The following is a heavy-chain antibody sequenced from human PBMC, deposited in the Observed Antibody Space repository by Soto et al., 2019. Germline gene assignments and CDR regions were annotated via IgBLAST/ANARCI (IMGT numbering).Heavy chain of an antibody. CDR3: ARGQFNILTGYYIDY. CDR1: GGSISSADYY. Sequence: SETLSLTCTVSGGSISSADYYWSWIRQRPGKGLEWIGSIYYSGNTNNNPSLKSRVTISADTSKNEFSLRLRSVTTADTAVYYCARGQFNILTGYYIDYWGQGTLVTVSS. V-gene: IGHV4-61*08. CDR2: IYYSGNT. D-gene: IGHD3-9*01. J-gene: IGHJ4*02.